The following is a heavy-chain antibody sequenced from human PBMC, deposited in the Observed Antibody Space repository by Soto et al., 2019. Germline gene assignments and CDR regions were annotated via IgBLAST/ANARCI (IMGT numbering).Heavy chain of an antibody. Sequence: PGGSLRLSCAASGFTFSSYAMSWVRQAPGKGLEWVSAISGSGGSTYYADSVKGRFTISRDNSKNTLYLQMNSLRAEDTAVYYCAKDPRLGVDIVATMRIPTDYFDYWGQGTLVTVSS. D-gene: IGHD5-12*01. J-gene: IGHJ4*02. CDR1: GFTFSSYA. CDR2: ISGSGGST. CDR3: AKDPRLGVDIVATMRIPTDYFDY. V-gene: IGHV3-23*01.